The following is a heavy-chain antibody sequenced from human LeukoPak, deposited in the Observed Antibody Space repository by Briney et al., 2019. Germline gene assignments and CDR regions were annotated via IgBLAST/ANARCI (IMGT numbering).Heavy chain of an antibody. CDR2: ISGSGGST. D-gene: IGHD5-18*01. CDR1: GFTFSSYA. Sequence: GGSLRLSCAASGFTFSSYAMSWVRQAPGKGLEWVSAISGSGGSTYYADSVKGRFTISRDNSKNTLYLQMNSLRAEDTAVYYCAKDPLRGYSYGYFGSYYGMDVWGQGTTVTASS. J-gene: IGHJ6*02. CDR3: AKDPLRGYSYGYFGSYYGMDV. V-gene: IGHV3-23*01.